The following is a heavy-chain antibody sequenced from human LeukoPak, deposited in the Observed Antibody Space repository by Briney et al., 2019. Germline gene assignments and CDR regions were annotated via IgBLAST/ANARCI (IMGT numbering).Heavy chain of an antibody. CDR2: ISYDGSNK. CDR3: ARESYGDYYIDY. Sequence: GGSLRLSCAASGFTFSSYAMHWVRQAPGKGLEWVAVISYDGSNKYYADSVKGRFTISRDNSKNTLYLQMNSLRAEDTALYYCARESYGDYYIDYWGQGTLVTVSS. V-gene: IGHV3-30-3*01. CDR1: GFTFSSYA. D-gene: IGHD4-17*01. J-gene: IGHJ4*02.